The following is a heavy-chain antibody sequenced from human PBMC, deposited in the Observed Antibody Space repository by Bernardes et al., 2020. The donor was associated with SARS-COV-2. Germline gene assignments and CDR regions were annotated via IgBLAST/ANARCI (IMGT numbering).Heavy chain of an antibody. J-gene: IGHJ3*02. D-gene: IGHD3-3*01. CDR3: ARRDDFWSGYSDDAFDI. V-gene: IGHV4-59*08. Sequence: SETLSLTCTVSGGSISSYYWSWIRQPPGKGLEWIGYIYYSGSTNYNPSLKSRVTISVDTSKNQFSLKLSSVTAADTAVYYCARRDDFWSGYSDDAFDIWGQGTMVTVSS. CDR1: GGSISSYY. CDR2: IYYSGST.